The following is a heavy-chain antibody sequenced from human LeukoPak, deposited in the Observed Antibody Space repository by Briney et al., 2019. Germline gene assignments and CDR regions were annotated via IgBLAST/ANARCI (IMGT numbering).Heavy chain of an antibody. V-gene: IGHV3-21*01. D-gene: IGHD2-2*01. Sequence: GGSLRLSCAASGFTFSSYSMNWVHQAPGKGLEWVSSISSSSSYIYYADSVKGRFTISRDNAKNSLYLQMNSLRAEDTAVYYCARELEGYCSSTSCSAMLGADYWGQGTLVTVSS. CDR3: ARELEGYCSSTSCSAMLGADY. CDR1: GFTFSSYS. J-gene: IGHJ4*02. CDR2: ISSSSSYI.